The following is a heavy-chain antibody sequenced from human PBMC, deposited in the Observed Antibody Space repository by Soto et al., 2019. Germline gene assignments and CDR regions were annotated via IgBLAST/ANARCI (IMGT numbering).Heavy chain of an antibody. Sequence: QVQLVQSGAEVKKPGSSVKVSCKASGGTFSSYAISWVRQAPGQGLEWMGGIIPIFGTANYAQKFQGRVTITADESTCTAYMELSSLRSEDTAVYYCATRNPIVVVQAAHDNYYYYYGMDVWGQGTTVTVSS. V-gene: IGHV1-69*01. CDR1: GGTFSSYA. CDR3: ATRNPIVVVQAAHDNYYYYYGMDV. D-gene: IGHD2-2*01. J-gene: IGHJ6*02. CDR2: IIPIFGTA.